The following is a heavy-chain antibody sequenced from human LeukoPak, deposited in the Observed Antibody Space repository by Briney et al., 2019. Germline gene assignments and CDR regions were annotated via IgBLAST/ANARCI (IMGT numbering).Heavy chain of an antibody. Sequence: ASVKVSCKASGYTFTGYYMYWVRQAPGQGLEWMGWINPNSGGTNYVQKFQGRVTMTRDTSISTAYMKLSRLRSDDTAVYYCARDVCGGDCYSYYYYYMDVWGKGTTVTVSS. V-gene: IGHV1-2*02. D-gene: IGHD2-21*01. CDR1: GYTFTGYY. CDR3: ARDVCGGDCYSYYYYYMDV. CDR2: INPNSGGT. J-gene: IGHJ6*03.